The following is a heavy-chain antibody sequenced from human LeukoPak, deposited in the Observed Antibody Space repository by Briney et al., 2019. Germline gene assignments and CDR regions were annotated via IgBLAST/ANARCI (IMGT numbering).Heavy chain of an antibody. V-gene: IGHV1-3*01. Sequence: GASVKVSCKASGYTFTTYALTWVRQAPGQRLEWMGWINVGNGNTKSSQKFQGRVTITRDMSASTAYMELSSLRSEDTAVYYCARGLGYGVFDPWGRGTLVTVSS. J-gene: IGHJ5*02. CDR3: ARGLGYGVFDP. CDR2: INVGNGNT. CDR1: GYTFTTYA. D-gene: IGHD6-13*01.